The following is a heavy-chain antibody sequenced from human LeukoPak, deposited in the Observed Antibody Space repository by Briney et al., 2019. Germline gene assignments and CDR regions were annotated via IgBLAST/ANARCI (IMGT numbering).Heavy chain of an antibody. CDR1: GGTFSSYA. CDR2: IIPIFGTA. CDR3: ASNGLPPDYYYYYGMDV. Sequence: ASVKVSCKASGGTFSSYAISWVRQAPGQGLEWMGGIIPIFGTANYAQKFQGRVTITADKSTSTAYMELSSLRSEDTAVYHCASNGLPPDYYYYYGMDVWGKGTTVTVSS. J-gene: IGHJ6*04. D-gene: IGHD4-17*01. V-gene: IGHV1-69*06.